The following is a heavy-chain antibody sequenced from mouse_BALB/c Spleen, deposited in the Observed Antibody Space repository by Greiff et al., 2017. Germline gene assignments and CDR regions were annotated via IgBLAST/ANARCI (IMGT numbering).Heavy chain of an antibody. CDR1: GFTFSSYA. V-gene: IGHV5-9-3*01. Sequence: EVNLVESGGGLVKPGGSLKLSCAASGFTFSSYAMSWVRQTPEKRLEWVATISSGGSYTYYPDSVKGRFTISRDNAKNTLYLQMSSLRSEDTAMYYCARQDFDYWGQGTTLTVSS. CDR3: ARQDFDY. J-gene: IGHJ2*01. CDR2: ISSGGSYT.